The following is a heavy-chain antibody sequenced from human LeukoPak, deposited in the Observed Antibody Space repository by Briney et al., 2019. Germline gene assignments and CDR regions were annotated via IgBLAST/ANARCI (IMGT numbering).Heavy chain of an antibody. Sequence: PGGSLRLSCAASGFTFSSYSMNWVRQPPGKGLEWIGYIYYSGSTNYNPSLKSRVTISVDTSKNQFSLKLSSVTAADTAVYYCARVTSPYYYYYMDVWGKGTTVTVSS. V-gene: IGHV4-59*01. CDR1: GFTFSSYS. CDR2: IYYSGST. CDR3: ARVTSPYYYYYMDV. J-gene: IGHJ6*03.